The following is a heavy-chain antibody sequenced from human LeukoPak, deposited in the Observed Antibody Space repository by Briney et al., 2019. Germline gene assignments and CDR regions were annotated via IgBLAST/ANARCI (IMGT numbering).Heavy chain of an antibody. CDR1: GGSFSGYY. Sequence: PSDTLSLTCAVYGGSFSGYYWSWIRDPPGKGLEWIGEINHSESTNYNPPHKSRDTISVDTSKHQFSLKLISDPAADTAVYYWARVQDSSGSHPPYYYYMDVWGKGTTVTVSS. V-gene: IGHV4-34*01. CDR3: ARVQDSSGSHPPYYYYMDV. D-gene: IGHD3-22*01. J-gene: IGHJ6*03. CDR2: INHSEST.